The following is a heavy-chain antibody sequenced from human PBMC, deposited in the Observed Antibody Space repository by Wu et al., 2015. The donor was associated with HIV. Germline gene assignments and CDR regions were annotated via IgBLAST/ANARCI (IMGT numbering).Heavy chain of an antibody. D-gene: IGHD3-3*01. Sequence: QVQLVQSGAEVKKPGSSVKVSCKASGGTFSSYAISWVRQAPGQGLEWMGRIIPIFGTANYAQKFQGRVTITADESTSTAYMELSSLRSDDTAVYYCARVQYDFWSGYHYWYFDLWGRGLPWSLS. J-gene: IGHJ2*01. CDR2: IIPIFGTA. V-gene: IGHV1-69*13. CDR3: ARVQYDFWSGYHYWYFDL. CDR1: GGTFSSYA.